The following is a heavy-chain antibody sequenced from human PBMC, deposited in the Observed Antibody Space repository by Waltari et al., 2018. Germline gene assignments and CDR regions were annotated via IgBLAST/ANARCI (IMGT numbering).Heavy chain of an antibody. V-gene: IGHV4-38-2*01. CDR3: AGGGTRMVAAYFDY. J-gene: IGHJ4*02. CDR2: IYHSGST. CDR1: GYSISSGYY. D-gene: IGHD2-15*01. Sequence: QVQLQESGPGLVKPSETLSLTCAVSGYSISSGYYWGWIRQPPGKGLEWIGSIYHSGSTYYNPSLKSRVTISVDTSKNQFSLKLSSVTAADTAVYYCAGGGTRMVAAYFDYWGQGTLVTVSS.